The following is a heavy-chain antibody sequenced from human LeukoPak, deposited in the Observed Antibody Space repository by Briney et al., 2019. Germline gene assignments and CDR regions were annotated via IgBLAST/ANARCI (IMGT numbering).Heavy chain of an antibody. CDR1: GGTFSSYA. J-gene: IGHJ6*02. D-gene: IGHD6-13*01. CDR3: ARAAAAAGGDYYYYYGMDV. V-gene: IGHV1-69*13. CDR2: IIPIFGTA. Sequence: GASVKVYCKASGGTFSSYAISWVRQAPGQGLEWMGGIIPIFGTANYAQKFQGRVTITADESTSTAYMELSSLRSEDTAVYYCARAAAAAGGDYYYYYGMDVWGQGTTVTVSS.